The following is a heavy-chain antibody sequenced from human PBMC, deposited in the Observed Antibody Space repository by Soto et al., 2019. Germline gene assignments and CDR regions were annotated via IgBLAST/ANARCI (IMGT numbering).Heavy chain of an antibody. Sequence: SETLSLTCTVSGGSIISGYWSWIRQPPGKGLEWIGYISYSGNTNYNPSLKSRVTMSVDTPRNQFSLRLSSVTTADTAVYYCAGLRGYAGSPIDYWGQGTLVTVSS. CDR3: AGLRGYAGSPIDY. D-gene: IGHD2-15*01. V-gene: IGHV4-59*01. J-gene: IGHJ4*02. CDR1: GGSIISGY. CDR2: ISYSGNT.